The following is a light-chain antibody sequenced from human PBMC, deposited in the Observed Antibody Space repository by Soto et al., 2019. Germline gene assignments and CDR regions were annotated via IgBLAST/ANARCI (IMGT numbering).Light chain of an antibody. J-gene: IGKJ1*01. V-gene: IGKV3-15*01. CDR2: RAS. Sequence: EIVMTQSPATLAVSPGDTATLSCRASQSLGDNLAWYQQKPGQAPRLLIFRASTRATGVPARFRACGSGTEFTLTISGLLSEDFAIYYCQQYSNWPPWTFGPGTRVEIK. CDR1: QSLGDN. CDR3: QQYSNWPPWT.